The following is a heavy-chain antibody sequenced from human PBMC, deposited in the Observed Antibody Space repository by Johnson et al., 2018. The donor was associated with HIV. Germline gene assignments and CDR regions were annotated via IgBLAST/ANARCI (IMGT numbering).Heavy chain of an antibody. Sequence: VHLVESGGGLVQPGGSLRLSCAASGFTFSSYWIHWVRQAPGKGLVCVSRINSDGSGTSYADSVKGRFTISRDNAKNTLYLQMNSLRVDETAVYYCAREGPSERAGFDIWGQGTMVTVSS. J-gene: IGHJ3*02. CDR2: INSDGSGT. V-gene: IGHV3-74*01. CDR3: AREGPSERAGFDI. CDR1: GFTFSSYW.